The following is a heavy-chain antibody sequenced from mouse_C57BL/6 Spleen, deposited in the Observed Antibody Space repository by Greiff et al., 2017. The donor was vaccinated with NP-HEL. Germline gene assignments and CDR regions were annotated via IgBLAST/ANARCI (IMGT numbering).Heavy chain of an antibody. V-gene: IGHV1-82*01. CDR2: IYPGDGDT. D-gene: IGHD1-1*01. Sequence: QVQLQQSGPELVKPGASVKISCTASGFAFSSSWMNWVQQRPGKGLEWIGRIYPGDGDTNYNGKLKGKATLTADKSSSTAYMQLSSLTSEDSAVYFWAFITTVVDYFDYWGQGTTLTVSS. CDR3: AFITTVVDYFDY. J-gene: IGHJ2*01. CDR1: GFAFSSSW.